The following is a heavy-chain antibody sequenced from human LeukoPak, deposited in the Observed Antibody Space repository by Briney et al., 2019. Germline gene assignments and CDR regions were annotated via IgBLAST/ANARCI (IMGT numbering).Heavy chain of an antibody. J-gene: IGHJ4*02. CDR3: ARDSGGRYFDY. CDR1: GYTFTSYA. CDR2: INPNSGGT. V-gene: IGHV1-2*02. Sequence: ASVKVSCKASGYTFTSYAMNWVRQAPGQGLEWMGWINPNSGGTNYAQKFQGRVTMTRDTSISTAYMDLSRLRSDDTAVYYCARDSGGRYFDYWGQGTLVTVSS. D-gene: IGHD1-26*01.